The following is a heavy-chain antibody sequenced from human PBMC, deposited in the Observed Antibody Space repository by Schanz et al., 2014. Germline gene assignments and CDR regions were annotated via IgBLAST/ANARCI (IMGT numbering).Heavy chain of an antibody. J-gene: IGHJ3*01. CDR1: GGSISSGGYS. Sequence: QLQLQESGSGLVKPSQTLSLTCTVSGGSISSGGYSWSWIRQPPGKGLEWIGYIYHSGTTNYNPSLESRFTISVDKSKNQFSLILSSMTAADTAVYYCTRSTLWSYDVWGRGTMVIVSS. CDR2: IYHSGTT. CDR3: TRSTLWSYDV. V-gene: IGHV4-30-2*01. D-gene: IGHD2-21*01.